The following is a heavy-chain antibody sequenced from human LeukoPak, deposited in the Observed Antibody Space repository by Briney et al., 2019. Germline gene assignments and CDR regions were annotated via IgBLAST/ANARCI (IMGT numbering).Heavy chain of an antibody. CDR2: IYYSGST. Sequence: SETLSLTCTVPGGSISSYYWSWIRQPPGKGLEWIGYIYYSGSTNYNPSLKSRVTISVDTSKNQFSLKLSSVTAADTAVYYCARDGIVGATGEFDYWGQGTLVTVSS. V-gene: IGHV4-59*01. CDR3: ARDGIVGATGEFDY. J-gene: IGHJ4*02. D-gene: IGHD1-26*01. CDR1: GGSISSYY.